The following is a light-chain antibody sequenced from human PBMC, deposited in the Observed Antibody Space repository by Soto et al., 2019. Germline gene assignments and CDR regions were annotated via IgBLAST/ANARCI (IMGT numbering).Light chain of an antibody. CDR3: QQYTNYPWT. J-gene: IGKJ1*01. V-gene: IGKV1-5*01. Sequence: DIQLTQTPPPLSAPVGDRVTITCRASQSISSWLAWYQQRPGKAPNLLIYDVSSLESGVPSRFSGSGSGTEYTPTFSCLQPDDFATYDCQQYTNYPWTFGQETKVEIK. CDR1: QSISSW. CDR2: DVS.